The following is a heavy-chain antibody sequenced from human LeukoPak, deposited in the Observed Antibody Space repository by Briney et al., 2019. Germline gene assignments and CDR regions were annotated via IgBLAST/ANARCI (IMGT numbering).Heavy chain of an antibody. J-gene: IGHJ5*02. CDR3: ARDLGATGWFDP. V-gene: IGHV4-59*01. D-gene: IGHD1-26*01. Sequence: SETLSLTCAVYGGSFSGYYWSWIRQPPGKGLKWIGYIYYSGSTNYNPSLKSRVTISVDTSKNQFSLKLSSVTAADTAVYYCARDLGATGWFDPWGQGTLVTVSS. CDR2: IYYSGST. CDR1: GGSFSGYY.